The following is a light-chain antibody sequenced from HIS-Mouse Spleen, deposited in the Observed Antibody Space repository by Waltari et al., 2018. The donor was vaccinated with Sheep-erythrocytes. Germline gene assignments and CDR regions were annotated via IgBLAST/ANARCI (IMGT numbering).Light chain of an antibody. J-gene: IGLJ3*02. CDR2: DNN. CDR1: SSNIGNNY. Sequence: QSVLTQPPSVSAAPGQKVTISCSGSSSNIGNNYVSWYQQLPGTAPKLLIYDNNKRPPGIPDRFSGSKSGTSATLGITGLRTGDEADYYCGTWDSSLSAGVFGGGTKLTVL. CDR3: GTWDSSLSAGV. V-gene: IGLV1-51*01.